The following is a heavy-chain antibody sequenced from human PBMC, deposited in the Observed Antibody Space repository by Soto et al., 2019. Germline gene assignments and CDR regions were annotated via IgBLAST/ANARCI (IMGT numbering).Heavy chain of an antibody. D-gene: IGHD4-4*01. Sequence: QVQLVQSGAEVKNPGSSVKVSCKASGGSFSSHAMYWVRQAPGQGLDWMGRIIPILAITNYAHKFQGRGRFTADKSTTTSYMELSSLKIEDTSINYCAREGLDYSNSLDYWGKVTLVSVSP. CDR1: GGSFSSHA. V-gene: IGHV1-69*04. CDR3: AREGLDYSNSLDY. CDR2: IIPILAIT. J-gene: IGHJ4*02.